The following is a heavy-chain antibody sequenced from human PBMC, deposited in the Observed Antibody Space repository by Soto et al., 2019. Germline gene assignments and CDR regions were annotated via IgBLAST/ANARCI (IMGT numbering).Heavy chain of an antibody. D-gene: IGHD4-17*01. CDR2: IYHSGST. CDR1: GGSISSGGYS. J-gene: IGHJ5*02. CDR3: AVYGGNSGVRFDP. Sequence: SEMLSLTCAVSGGSISSGGYSWSWIRQPPGKGLEWIGYIYHSGSTYYNPSLKSRVTISVDRSKNQFSLKLSSVTAADTAVYYCAVYGGNSGVRFDPWGQGTLVTVSS. V-gene: IGHV4-30-2*01.